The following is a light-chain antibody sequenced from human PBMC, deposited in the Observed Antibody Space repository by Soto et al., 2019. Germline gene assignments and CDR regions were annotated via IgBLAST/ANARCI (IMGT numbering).Light chain of an antibody. CDR2: AAS. CDR3: QQADTFPLT. V-gene: IGKV1-12*01. Sequence: DIQMTQSPSSVSASVGDRVTITCRASQGISSWVAWYQQKPGKAPNLLIYAASSLQSGVPSRFSGSGSGTEFPLTIRSLQPEDFATYYCQQADTFPLTFGGGTKVEIK. J-gene: IGKJ4*01. CDR1: QGISSW.